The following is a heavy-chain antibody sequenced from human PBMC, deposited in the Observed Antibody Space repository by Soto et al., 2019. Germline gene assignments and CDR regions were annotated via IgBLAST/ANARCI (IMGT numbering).Heavy chain of an antibody. Sequence: GGSLRLSCAASGFTFSNAWMSWVRQAPGKGLEWVGRIKSKTDGGTTDYAAPVKGRFTISRDDSKNTLYLQMNSLKTEDTAVYYRTTDFVIDWLFYDSSGYNALGAFDIWGQGTMVTVSS. CDR2: IKSKTDGGTT. D-gene: IGHD3-22*01. CDR1: GFTFSNAW. J-gene: IGHJ3*02. CDR3: TTDFVIDWLFYDSSGYNALGAFDI. V-gene: IGHV3-15*01.